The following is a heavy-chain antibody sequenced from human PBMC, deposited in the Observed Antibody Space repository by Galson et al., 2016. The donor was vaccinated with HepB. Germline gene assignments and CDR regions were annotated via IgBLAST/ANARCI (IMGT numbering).Heavy chain of an antibody. Sequence: QSGAEVKKPGESLRISCKGSGYDFGSYWITWVRQRPGKGLEWMGRIDPSDSYINYNPSFEGHVTISSDKSIDTAYLQWSGLKASDTAMYYCARRPGGDYYFAHWGQGTLVTVSS. CDR2: IDPSDSYI. J-gene: IGHJ4*02. V-gene: IGHV5-10-1*01. D-gene: IGHD3-16*01. CDR1: GYDFGSYW. CDR3: ARRPGGDYYFAH.